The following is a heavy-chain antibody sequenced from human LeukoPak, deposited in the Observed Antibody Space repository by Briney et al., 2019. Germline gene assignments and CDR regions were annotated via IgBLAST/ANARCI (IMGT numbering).Heavy chain of an antibody. CDR3: ARGYYDSSGYYFAY. Sequence: SETLSLTCAVYGESFSGYFWSWIRQPPGKGLEWIGSIYYSGSTYYNPSLKSRVTISVDTSKNQFSLKLSSVTAADTAVYYCARGYYDSSGYYFAYWGQGTLVTVSS. V-gene: IGHV4-34*01. J-gene: IGHJ4*02. CDR2: IYYSGST. D-gene: IGHD3-22*01. CDR1: GESFSGYF.